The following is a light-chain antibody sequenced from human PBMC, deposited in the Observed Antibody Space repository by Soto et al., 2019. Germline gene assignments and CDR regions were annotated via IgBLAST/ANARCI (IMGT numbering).Light chain of an antibody. V-gene: IGKV1-39*01. CDR3: QQSYSTSIT. CDR2: TAS. CDR1: RSIDTY. J-gene: IGKJ5*01. Sequence: DIQMTQSPSSLSASVGDRVTITCRASRSIDTYLNWYQQKPGKAPKLLIYTASSLQSGVPSRFSGSGSGTDFTLTISSLQPEDFATYYCQQSYSTSITFGQGTRLEIK.